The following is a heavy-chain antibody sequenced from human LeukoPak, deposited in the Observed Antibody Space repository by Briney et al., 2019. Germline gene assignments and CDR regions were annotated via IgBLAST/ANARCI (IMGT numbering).Heavy chain of an antibody. Sequence: PGGSLRLSCTASGFIFSTTWMNWLRHGPGKGLEWVGRVKSKTDGGTTDYGVPVKGRFTISRDDSRNTLYLQMNSLKTEDTAMYYCTLSGLWSGGIMALWGRETAVTVSS. D-gene: IGHD3-10*01. CDR2: VKSKTDGGTT. V-gene: IGHV3-15*07. CDR1: GFIFSTTW. CDR3: TLSGLWSGGIMAL. J-gene: IGHJ6*02.